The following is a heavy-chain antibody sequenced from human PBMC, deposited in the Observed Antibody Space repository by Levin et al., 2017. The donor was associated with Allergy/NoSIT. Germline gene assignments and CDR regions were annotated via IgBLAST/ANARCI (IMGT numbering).Heavy chain of an antibody. CDR2: ISFDGSNK. D-gene: IGHD1-1*01. CDR3: ARGRTEPGLGFARYYFDY. CDR1: GFTFSSFG. J-gene: IGHJ4*02. V-gene: IGHV3-30*03. Sequence: GESLKISCAASGFTFSSFGMHWVRQAPGKGLECVTVISFDGSNKYYADSVKGRFTISRDNSKNTLYLQMNSLRAEDTAMYYCARGRTEPGLGFARYYFDYWGQGTLVTVSS.